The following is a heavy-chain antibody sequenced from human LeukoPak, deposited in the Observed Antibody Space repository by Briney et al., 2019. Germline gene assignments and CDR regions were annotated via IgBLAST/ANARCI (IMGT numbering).Heavy chain of an antibody. CDR1: GFTFSSYA. D-gene: IGHD3-9*01. CDR2: IIGNGGST. Sequence: GGSLRLSCAASGFTFSSYAMSWVRQAPGKGLEWVSAIIGNGGSTYYADSVKGRFTISRDNSKNTLYLQMNSLRAEDTAVYYCASTLSLTGYYGSWFDPWGQGTLVTVSS. CDR3: ASTLSLTGYYGSWFDP. J-gene: IGHJ5*02. V-gene: IGHV3-23*01.